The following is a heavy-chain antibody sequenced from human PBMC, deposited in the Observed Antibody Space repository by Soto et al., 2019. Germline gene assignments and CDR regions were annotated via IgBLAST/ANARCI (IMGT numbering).Heavy chain of an antibody. D-gene: IGHD2-15*01. J-gene: IGHJ6*03. CDR1: GATFNDYT. Sequence: QVQLVQSGAEVKKPGSSVRISCAASGATFNDYTFTWVRRAPGQGLEWMGRVIPLLDASNYAEKFQDRVTITADRSTSTVYMELSGLKSEDSDIYYCASGKSQMTQDRMGFYYYMDVWGKGTTVTVSS. CDR2: VIPLLDAS. V-gene: IGHV1-69*08. CDR3: ASGKSQMTQDRMGFYYYMDV.